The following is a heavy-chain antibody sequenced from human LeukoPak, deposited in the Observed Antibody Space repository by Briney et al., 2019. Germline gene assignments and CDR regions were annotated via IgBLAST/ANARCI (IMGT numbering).Heavy chain of an antibody. D-gene: IGHD3-10*01. J-gene: IGHJ3*02. Sequence: GASVKVSCKASGYTFTGYYMHWVRQAPGQGLEWMGWINPNSGGTNYAQKFQGRVTMTRDTSISTAYMELRSLRSDDTAVYYCARASQVRGALRAFDIWGQGTMVTVSS. V-gene: IGHV1-2*02. CDR2: INPNSGGT. CDR3: ARASQVRGALRAFDI. CDR1: GYTFTGYY.